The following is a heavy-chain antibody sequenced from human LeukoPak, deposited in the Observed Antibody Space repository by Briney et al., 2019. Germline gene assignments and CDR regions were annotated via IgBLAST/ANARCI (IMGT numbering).Heavy chain of an antibody. CDR2: ISGYNGNT. J-gene: IGHJ4*02. CDR1: GYTFISYG. V-gene: IGHV1-18*01. D-gene: IGHD5-12*01. CDR3: ARSSLGTITAGPFDY. Sequence: ASVKVSCKASGYTFISYGIAWVRQAPGQGLEWMGWISGYNGNTNYAQKLQGRVSMTTDTSTTTAYMELRSLTSDDTALYYCARSSLGTITAGPFDYWGQGTLVTVSS.